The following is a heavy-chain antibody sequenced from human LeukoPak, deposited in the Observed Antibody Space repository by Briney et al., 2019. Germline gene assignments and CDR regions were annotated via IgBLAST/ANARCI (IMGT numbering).Heavy chain of an antibody. D-gene: IGHD3-10*01. V-gene: IGHV3-20*04. Sequence: GGSLRLSCAPSGFTFDDYGMSWVRQAPGEGLEWVSGFNWNVGSTGYADSVKGRFTISRDNAKNSLYLQMNSLRAEDTALYYCARGARGVSGYYFDFWGQGTLVTVSS. J-gene: IGHJ4*02. CDR3: ARGARGVSGYYFDF. CDR1: GFTFDDYG. CDR2: FNWNVGST.